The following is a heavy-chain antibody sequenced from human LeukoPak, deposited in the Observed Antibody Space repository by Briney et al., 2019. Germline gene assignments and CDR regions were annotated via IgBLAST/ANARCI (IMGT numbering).Heavy chain of an antibody. D-gene: IGHD3-10*01. J-gene: IGHJ4*02. CDR3: ARAYGFTDY. CDR2: ISVSGGNA. V-gene: IGHV3-23*01. CDR1: GFTFITYA. Sequence: GGSLRLSCAASGFTFITYAMNWVRQVPGKGLEWVSAISVSGGNADYADSVKGRFTISRDNSKNTLYLQMNSLSAEDTAVYYCARAYGFTDYWGQGTLVTVSS.